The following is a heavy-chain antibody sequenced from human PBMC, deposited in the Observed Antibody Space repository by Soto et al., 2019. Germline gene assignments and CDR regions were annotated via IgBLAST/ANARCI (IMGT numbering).Heavy chain of an antibody. D-gene: IGHD5-18*01. CDR2: ISYDGSNK. J-gene: IGHJ4*02. Sequence: QVQLVESGGGVVQPGRSLRLSCAASGFTFSSYGMHWVRQAPGKGLEWVAVISYDGSNKYYADSVKGRFTISRDNSKNTLYLQMNSLRAEDTAVYYCAKDAGGYSYGSRDYWGQGTLVTVSS. CDR3: AKDAGGYSYGSRDY. CDR1: GFTFSSYG. V-gene: IGHV3-30*18.